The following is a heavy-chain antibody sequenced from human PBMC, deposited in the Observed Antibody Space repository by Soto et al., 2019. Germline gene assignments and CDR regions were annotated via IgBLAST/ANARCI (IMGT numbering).Heavy chain of an antibody. CDR2: IYYSGST. CDR1: GGSTSSYY. V-gene: IGHV4-59*01. CDR3: ARVGTLKQQLVPDTIYYYGMDV. Sequence: SETLSLTCTVSGGSTSSYYWSWIRQPPGKGLEWIGYIYYSGSTNYNPSLKSRVTISVDTSKNQFSLKLSSVTAADTAVYYCARVGTLKQQLVPDTIYYYGMDVWGQGTTVTVSS. D-gene: IGHD6-13*01. J-gene: IGHJ6*02.